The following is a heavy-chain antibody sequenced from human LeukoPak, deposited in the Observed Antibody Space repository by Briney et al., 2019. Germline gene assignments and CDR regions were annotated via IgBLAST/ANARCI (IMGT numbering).Heavy chain of an antibody. CDR3: TTFAWELLFRSIDY. CDR1: GFTFSNAW. Sequence: GGSLRLSCAASGFTFSNAWMNWVRQAPGKGLEWVGRIKSKTDGGTTDYAAPVKGRFTISRDDSKNTLYLQMNSLKTEDTAVYYCTTFAWELLFRSIDYWGQGTLVTVSS. J-gene: IGHJ4*02. D-gene: IGHD1-26*01. V-gene: IGHV3-15*07. CDR2: IKSKTDGGTT.